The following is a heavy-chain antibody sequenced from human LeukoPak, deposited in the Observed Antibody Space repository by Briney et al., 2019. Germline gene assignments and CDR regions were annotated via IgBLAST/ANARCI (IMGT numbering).Heavy chain of an antibody. Sequence: GGSLRLSCAASGFTFSSYAMSWVRQAPGKGLEWVSTFSGSGGSIYYADSVKGRFTISRDNSKNTLYLQMNSLRAEDTAVYYCANAVRWPTTAAMVEDYYYMDVWGKGTTVTVSS. CDR3: ANAVRWPTTAAMVEDYYYMDV. J-gene: IGHJ6*03. D-gene: IGHD5-18*01. CDR2: FSGSGGSI. V-gene: IGHV3-23*01. CDR1: GFTFSSYA.